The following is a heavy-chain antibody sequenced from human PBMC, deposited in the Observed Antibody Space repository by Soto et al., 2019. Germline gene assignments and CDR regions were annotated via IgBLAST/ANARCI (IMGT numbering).Heavy chain of an antibody. CDR1: GGSISSSSYY. Sequence: SETLSLTCTVSGGSISSSSYYWGWIRQPPGKGLEWIGSIYYSGSTYYNPSLKSRVTISVDTSKNQFSLKLSSVTAADTAVYYCARHKATMGSGQYYYGMDVWGQGTTVTVSS. D-gene: IGHD6-25*01. CDR2: IYYSGST. J-gene: IGHJ6*02. V-gene: IGHV4-39*01. CDR3: ARHKATMGSGQYYYGMDV.